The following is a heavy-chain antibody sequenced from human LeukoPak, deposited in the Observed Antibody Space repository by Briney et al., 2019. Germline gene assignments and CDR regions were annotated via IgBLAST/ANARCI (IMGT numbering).Heavy chain of an antibody. J-gene: IGHJ4*02. CDR1: GFTFDDYG. CDR3: ASDLTYGSGWYGGVY. Sequence: GGSLRLSCAASGFTFDDYGMSWVRQAPGKGLEWVSGINWNGGSTGYADSVKGRFTISRDNAKNSLYLQMNSLRAEDTALYHCASDLTYGSGWYGGVYWGQGTLVTVSS. CDR2: INWNGGST. V-gene: IGHV3-20*01. D-gene: IGHD6-19*01.